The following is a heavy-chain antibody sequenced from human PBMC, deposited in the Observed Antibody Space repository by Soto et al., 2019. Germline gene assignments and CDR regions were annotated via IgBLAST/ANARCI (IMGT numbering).Heavy chain of an antibody. V-gene: IGHV3-23*01. J-gene: IGHJ3*02. Sequence: EVQLLESGGGMVEPRGSLKLSCAASGFSFGTYVMTWVRQAPGKGLEWVSGISGSGGRVYSADSVKGRFTISRDNSRNTLYLQMNSLRAEDTAIYYCAMTRLYDTGTNDYHRDALDIWGQGTQVTVSS. CDR1: GFSFGTYV. CDR3: AMTRLYDTGTNDYHRDALDI. D-gene: IGHD3-22*01. CDR2: ISGSGGRV.